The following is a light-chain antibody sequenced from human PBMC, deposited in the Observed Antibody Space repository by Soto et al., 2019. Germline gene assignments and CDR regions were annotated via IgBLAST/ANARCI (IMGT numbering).Light chain of an antibody. CDR2: DAS. V-gene: IGKV1-5*01. CDR3: QQYNSYPRT. CDR1: QSISSW. J-gene: IGKJ1*01. Sequence: DIQMTQSPSTLSASVGDRVTSTCRASQSISSWLAWYQQKPGKAPKLLIYDASSLESGVPSRFSGSRSGTEVTLTISSLQPDDFATYYCQQYNSYPRTVGQGTKVEIK.